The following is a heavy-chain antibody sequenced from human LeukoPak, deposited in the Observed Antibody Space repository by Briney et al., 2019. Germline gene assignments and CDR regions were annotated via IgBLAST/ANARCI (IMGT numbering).Heavy chain of an antibody. D-gene: IGHD3-22*01. V-gene: IGHV1-69*13. CDR1: GYTFTSYA. CDR3: ARDPAMIVGQGPYYFDY. J-gene: IGHJ4*02. Sequence: GASVKVSCKASGYTFTSYAISWVRQAPGQGLEWMGGIIPIFGTANYAQKFQGRVTITADESTSTAYMELSSLRSEDTAVYYCARDPAMIVGQGPYYFDYWGQGTLVTVSS. CDR2: IIPIFGTA.